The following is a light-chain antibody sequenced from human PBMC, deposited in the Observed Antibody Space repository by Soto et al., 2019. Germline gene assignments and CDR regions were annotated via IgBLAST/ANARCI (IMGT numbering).Light chain of an antibody. V-gene: IGKV1-5*03. CDR3: QHYNGYPMT. J-gene: IGKJ4*01. CDR1: HSALTW. CDR2: KAS. Sequence: DIQMTQSPSTLSASIGDRVTITCRASHSALTWLAWYQQKPGKAPKLLIYKASTLQSGVPSRFSGSGSGTEFTLTISSLQHDDFATYYCQHYNGYPMTFGGGTKVEIK.